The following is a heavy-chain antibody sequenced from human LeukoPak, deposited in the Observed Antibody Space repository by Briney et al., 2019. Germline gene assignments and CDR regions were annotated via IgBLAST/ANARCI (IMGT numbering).Heavy chain of an antibody. V-gene: IGHV1-3*01. J-gene: IGHJ5*02. CDR1: GYTFTSYA. CDR2: INAGNGNT. CDR3: ARVQHCSGGSCYGNWFDP. D-gene: IGHD2-15*01. Sequence: GASVKVSCKASGYTFTSYAMHWVRQAPGQRLERMGWINAGNGNTKYSQKFQGRVTITRDTSASTAYMELSSLRSEDTAVYYCARVQHCSGGSCYGNWFDPWGQGTLVTVSS.